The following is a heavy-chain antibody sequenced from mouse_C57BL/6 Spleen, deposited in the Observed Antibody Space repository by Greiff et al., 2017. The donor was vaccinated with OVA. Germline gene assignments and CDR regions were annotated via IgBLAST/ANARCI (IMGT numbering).Heavy chain of an antibody. Sequence: DVMLVESGGGLVKPGGSLKLSCAASGFTFSSYAMSWVRQTPGKRLEWVATISDGGSYTYYPDNVKGRFTISRDNAKNNLYLQMSHLKSEDTAMYYCARERGDYGRSFAYWGQGTLVTVSA. D-gene: IGHD1-1*01. J-gene: IGHJ3*01. CDR1: GFTFSSYA. V-gene: IGHV5-4*01. CDR3: ARERGDYGRSFAY. CDR2: ISDGGSYT.